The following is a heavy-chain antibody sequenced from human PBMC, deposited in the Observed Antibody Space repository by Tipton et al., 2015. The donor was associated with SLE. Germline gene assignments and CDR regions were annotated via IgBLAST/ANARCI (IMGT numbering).Heavy chain of an antibody. D-gene: IGHD6-19*01. CDR2: IYYSGST. Sequence: TLSLTCAVYGGSFSGYYWSWIRQPPGKGLEWIGSIYYSGSTYYNPSLKSRVTISVDTSKNQFSLKLSSVTAADTAVYYCAREGYSSGWYPGYWGQGTLVTVSS. CDR1: GGSFSGYY. CDR3: AREGYSSGWYPGY. V-gene: IGHV4-34*01. J-gene: IGHJ4*02.